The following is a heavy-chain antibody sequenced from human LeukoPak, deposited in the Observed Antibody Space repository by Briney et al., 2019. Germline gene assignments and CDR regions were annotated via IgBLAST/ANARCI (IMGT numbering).Heavy chain of an antibody. D-gene: IGHD5-18*01. CDR1: GGTFSSYA. Sequence: ASVKVSCKASGGTFSSYAISWVRQAPGQGLEWMGGIIPIFGTANYAQKFQGRVTITTDESTSTAYMELSSLRSEDTAVYYCARDARGGYSYGNVPNFDYWGQGTLVTVSS. J-gene: IGHJ4*02. CDR3: ARDARGGYSYGNVPNFDY. V-gene: IGHV1-69*05. CDR2: IIPIFGTA.